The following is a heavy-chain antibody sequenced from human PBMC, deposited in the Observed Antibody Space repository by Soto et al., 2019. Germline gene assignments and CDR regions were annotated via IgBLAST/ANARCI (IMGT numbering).Heavy chain of an antibody. V-gene: IGHV1-46*03. J-gene: IGHJ6*02. CDR1: GYTFTSYY. CDR2: INPSGGST. D-gene: IGHD1-26*01. CDR3: ARFPGTVGAGYYYGMDV. Sequence: QVQLVQSGAEVKKPGASVKVSCKASGYTFTSYYMHWVRQAPGQGLEWMGIINPSGGSTSYAQKFQGRVTMTRDTSTSTVYMELSSLRSEDTAVYYCARFPGTVGAGYYYGMDVWGQGTTVTVSS.